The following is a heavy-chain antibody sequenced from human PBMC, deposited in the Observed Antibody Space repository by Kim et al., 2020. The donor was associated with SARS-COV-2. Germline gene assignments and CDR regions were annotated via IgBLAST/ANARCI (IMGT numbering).Heavy chain of an antibody. D-gene: IGHD5-12*01. J-gene: IGHJ4*02. V-gene: IGHV4-34*01. Sequence: SETLSLTCAVYGGSFSGYYWSWIRQPPGKGLEWIGEINHSGSTNYNPSLKSRVTISVDTSKNQFSLKLSSVTAADTAVYYCARVATSSFDYWGQGTLVTVSS. CDR3: ARVATSSFDY. CDR2: INHSGST. CDR1: GGSFSGYY.